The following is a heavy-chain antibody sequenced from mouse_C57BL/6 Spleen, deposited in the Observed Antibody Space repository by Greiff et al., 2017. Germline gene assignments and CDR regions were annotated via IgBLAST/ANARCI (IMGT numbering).Heavy chain of an antibody. V-gene: IGHV1-69*01. CDR2: IDPPDSYT. Sequence: QVQLQQPGAELVMPGASVKLSCKASGYTFTSYWMHWVKQRPGQGLEWIGEIDPPDSYTNYNQKFKGKSTLTVDKSSSTAYMQLSSLTSEDSAVYYCASRGGFSKGYAMDYWGQGTSVTVSS. CDR3: ASRGGFSKGYAMDY. CDR1: GYTFTSYW. J-gene: IGHJ4*01. D-gene: IGHD2-5*01.